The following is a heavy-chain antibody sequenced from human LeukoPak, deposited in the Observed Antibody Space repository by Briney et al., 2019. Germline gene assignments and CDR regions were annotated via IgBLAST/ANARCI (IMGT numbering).Heavy chain of an antibody. CDR1: GGSISSYY. CDR2: IYYSGST. CDR3: ARVGGSYEGDHFDY. D-gene: IGHD1-26*01. Sequence: SETLSLTCTVSGGSISSYYWSWIRQPPGKGLEWIGYIYYSGSTNYNPSLKSRVTISVDTSKNQFSLKLSSVTAADTAVYYCARVGGSYEGDHFDYWGQGTLVTVSS. J-gene: IGHJ4*02. V-gene: IGHV4-59*01.